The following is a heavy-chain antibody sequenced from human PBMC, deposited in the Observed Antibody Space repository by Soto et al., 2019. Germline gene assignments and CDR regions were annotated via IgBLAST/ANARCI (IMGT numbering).Heavy chain of an antibody. V-gene: IGHV3-30*18. Sequence: GGPLTVSRAASGVSFNAFGIHWVRQAPGKGLEWVAVITYDGSYKAYGDSVKGRFTISRDNSQKTLFLLMNSLRPEDTAVYYCAKEMAEAGDPFYTFGLDVWGQGTTVPVSS. CDR1: GVSFNAFG. J-gene: IGHJ6*02. CDR3: AKEMAEAGDPFYTFGLDV. D-gene: IGHD6-13*01. CDR2: ITYDGSYK.